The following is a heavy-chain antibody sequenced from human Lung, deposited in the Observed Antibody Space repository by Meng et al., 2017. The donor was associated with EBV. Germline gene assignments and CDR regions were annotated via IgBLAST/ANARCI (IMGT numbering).Heavy chain of an antibody. D-gene: IGHD4-11*01. J-gene: IGHJ2*01. CDR1: GGSISTTNW. V-gene: IGHV4-4*02. CDR2: IYHSGTT. Sequence: QVQLQGAGPGLVKPSGTLSLTCAVSGGSISTTNWWSWVRQPPGKGLEWIGEIYHSGTTTHNPSLKSRVTISVDKSKNQFSLRLSSVTAADTAVYYCARRDTDYRWYFDLWGRGALVTVSS. CDR3: ARRDTDYRWYFDL.